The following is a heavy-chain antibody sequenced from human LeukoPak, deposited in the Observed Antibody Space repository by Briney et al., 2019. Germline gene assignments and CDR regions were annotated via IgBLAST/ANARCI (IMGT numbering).Heavy chain of an antibody. D-gene: IGHD3-22*01. CDR1: GFTFSSYS. J-gene: IGHJ4*02. CDR2: ISSSSSYI. Sequence: NPGGSLRLSCAASGFTFSSYSMNWVRQAPGKGLEWVSSISSSSSYIYYADSVKGRFTISRDNAKNSLYLQMNSLRAEDTAVYYCARESSGYFSFDYWGQGTLVTVSS. CDR3: ARESSGYFSFDY. V-gene: IGHV3-21*01.